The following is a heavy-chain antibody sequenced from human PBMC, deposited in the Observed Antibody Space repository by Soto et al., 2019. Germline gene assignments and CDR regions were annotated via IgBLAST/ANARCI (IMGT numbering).Heavy chain of an antibody. Sequence: PXGSLSLSFAASGFTFSSYCMSWVRQAPGKGLEWVANIKQDGSEKYYVDSVKGRFTISRDNAKNSLYLQMNSLRAEDTAVYYCARERSGRVGYYYYGMDVWGQGTTVTVSS. CDR2: IKQDGSEK. CDR1: GFTFSSYC. D-gene: IGHD6-25*01. J-gene: IGHJ6*02. CDR3: ARERSGRVGYYYYGMDV. V-gene: IGHV3-7*03.